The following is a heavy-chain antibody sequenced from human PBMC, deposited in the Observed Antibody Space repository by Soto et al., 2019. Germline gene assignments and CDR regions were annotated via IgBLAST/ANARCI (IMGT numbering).Heavy chain of an antibody. D-gene: IGHD3-10*01. Sequence: PSETLSLTCTVSGGSISSSSYYWGWIRQPPGKGLEWIGSIYYSGSTYYNQSLKSRVTISVDTSKNQFSLKLSSVTAADTAVYYCARENGSGKAYGMDVWGQGTTVTVSS. CDR2: IYYSGST. CDR1: GGSISSSSYY. J-gene: IGHJ6*02. V-gene: IGHV4-39*02. CDR3: ARENGSGKAYGMDV.